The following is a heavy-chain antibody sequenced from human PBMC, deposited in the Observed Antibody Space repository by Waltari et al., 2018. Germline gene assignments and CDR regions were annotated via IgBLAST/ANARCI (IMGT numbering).Heavy chain of an antibody. CDR1: GGSISSHY. V-gene: IGHV4-59*08. D-gene: IGHD6-13*01. J-gene: IGHJ4*02. CDR2: IYHSGNT. CDR3: ARAPMSGAATGTFDF. Sequence: QVQLQESGPGLVKPSETLSLTCTVSGGSISSHYWSWIRQPPGKGLEWIGSIYHSGNTYYNPSLKGRLTISVDTSKNQFSLRLSSVTAADTAVYYCARAPMSGAATGTFDFWGLGSLVTVSP.